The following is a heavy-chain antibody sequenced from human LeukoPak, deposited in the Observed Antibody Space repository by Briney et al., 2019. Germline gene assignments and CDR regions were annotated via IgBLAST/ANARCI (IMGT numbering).Heavy chain of an antibody. V-gene: IGHV6-1*01. CDR3: ARDNRIVGAFDI. D-gene: IGHD1-26*01. J-gene: IGHJ3*02. CDR2: TYCRSKWYN. Sequence: SQTLSLTCAISGDSVSSNIAAWNWIRQSPSRGLEWLGRTYCRSKWYNDYAVSVKSRITINPHTSKNQFSLQLNSVTPEDTAVYYCARDNRIVGAFDIWGQGTMVTVSS. CDR1: GDSVSSNIAA.